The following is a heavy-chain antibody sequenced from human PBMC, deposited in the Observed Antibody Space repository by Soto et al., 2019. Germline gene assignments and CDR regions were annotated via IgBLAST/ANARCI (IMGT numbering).Heavy chain of an antibody. CDR2: IRWNSGSI. V-gene: IGHV3-9*01. CDR1: GFTFDDYA. J-gene: IGHJ3*02. D-gene: IGHD5-18*01. CDR3: AEVVDTAMDDAFDI. Sequence: EVQLVESGGGLVQPGRSLRLSCAASGFTFDDYAMHWVRQAPGKGLEWVSGIRWNSGSIGYADSVKGRFTISRDNAKNSLYLQMNSLRAEDTALYYCAEVVDTAMDDAFDIWGQGTMVTVSS.